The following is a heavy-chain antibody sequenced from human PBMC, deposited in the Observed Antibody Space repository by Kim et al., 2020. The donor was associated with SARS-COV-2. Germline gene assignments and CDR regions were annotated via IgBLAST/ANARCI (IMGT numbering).Heavy chain of an antibody. CDR2: INTNIGNP. J-gene: IGHJ6*03. CDR3: ARDGLLWFGELLYYYYMDV. Sequence: ASVKVSCKASGYTFTSYAMNWVRQAPGQGLEWMGWINTNIGNPTYAQGFIGRFVFSLDTSVSTAYLQISSLKAEDTAVYYCARDGLLWFGELLYYYYMDVWGKGTAVTVSS. D-gene: IGHD3-10*01. CDR1: GYTFTSYA. V-gene: IGHV7-4-1*02.